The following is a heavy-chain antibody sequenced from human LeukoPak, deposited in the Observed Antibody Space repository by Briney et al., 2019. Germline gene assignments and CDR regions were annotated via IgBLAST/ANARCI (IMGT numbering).Heavy chain of an antibody. D-gene: IGHD6-19*01. Sequence: PSETLSLTCAVYGGSFSGYYWSWIRQPPGKGLEWIGEINHSGSTNYNPSPRSRVTVSVHTSKNQLSLKLSSVTAADTAVYYCARQWLVSPLFDYWGQGTLVTVS. J-gene: IGHJ4*02. CDR1: GGSFSGYY. V-gene: IGHV4-34*01. CDR3: ARQWLVSPLFDY. CDR2: INHSGST.